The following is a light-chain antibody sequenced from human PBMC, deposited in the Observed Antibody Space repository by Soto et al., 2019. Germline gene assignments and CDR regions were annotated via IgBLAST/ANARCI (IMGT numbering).Light chain of an antibody. CDR2: ATS. Sequence: DIHMTQSPSTLPASVGDRVTITCRASQSISNWLAWYQQKPGKAPKRLIYATSSLQSGVPSRFSGSGSGTEFTLTISSLQPEDFATYFCLQHNTYPRTFGQGTKVDIK. CDR1: QSISNW. CDR3: LQHNTYPRT. V-gene: IGKV1-17*01. J-gene: IGKJ1*01.